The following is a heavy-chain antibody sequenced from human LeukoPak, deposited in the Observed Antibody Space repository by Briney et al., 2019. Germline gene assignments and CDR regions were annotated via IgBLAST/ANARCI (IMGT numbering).Heavy chain of an antibody. D-gene: IGHD6-13*01. V-gene: IGHV3-48*01. Sequence: GGSLRLSCAASGFTFSSYSMNWVRQAPGKGLEWVSYISSSSSTIYYADSVKGRFTISRDNAKNSLYLQMNSLRAEDTAVYYCAGDGRRSSSWRVYYYYYYYMDVWGKGTTVTVSS. CDR2: ISSSSSTI. J-gene: IGHJ6*03. CDR3: AGDGRRSSSWRVYYYYYYYMDV. CDR1: GFTFSSYS.